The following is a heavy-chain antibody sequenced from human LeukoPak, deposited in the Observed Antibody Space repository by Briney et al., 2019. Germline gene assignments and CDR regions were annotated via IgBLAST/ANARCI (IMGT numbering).Heavy chain of an antibody. CDR2: IYYSGST. CDR1: GGSISSYY. Sequence: SETLSLTCTVSGGSISSYYWSWIRQPPGKGLEWIGNIYYSGSTNYNPSLKSRVTISVDTSKNQFSLKLSSVTAADTAVYYCARGGSSWYRVDYWGQGTLVTVSS. CDR3: ARGGSSWYRVDY. V-gene: IGHV4-59*01. J-gene: IGHJ4*02. D-gene: IGHD6-13*01.